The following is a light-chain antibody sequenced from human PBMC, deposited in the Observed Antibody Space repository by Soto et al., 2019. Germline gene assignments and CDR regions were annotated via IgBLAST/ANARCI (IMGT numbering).Light chain of an antibody. V-gene: IGKV3-15*01. J-gene: IGKJ2*01. CDR1: QSVSSN. Sequence: EIVMTQYPVTLSVYPGERATLSCRASQSVSSNVAWYQQKPGQAPRLLIYQTSARATGIPGRFSGSGSGTDFTLTISNLQSEDFALYYCQHYSGWPPVFGQGTKVDIK. CDR3: QHYSGWPPV. CDR2: QTS.